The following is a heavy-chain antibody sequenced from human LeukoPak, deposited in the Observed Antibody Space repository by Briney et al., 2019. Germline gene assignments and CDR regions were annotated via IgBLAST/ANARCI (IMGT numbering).Heavy chain of an antibody. Sequence: GGSLRLSCAASGFTFSSYWMSWVRQAPGKGLEWVSAISGSGGSTYYADSVKGRFTISRDNSKNTLYLQMNSLRAEDTAVFYCAKDRLLWFGELFCYFDYWGQGTLVTVSS. D-gene: IGHD3-10*01. CDR2: ISGSGGST. V-gene: IGHV3-23*01. CDR3: AKDRLLWFGELFCYFDY. CDR1: GFTFSSYW. J-gene: IGHJ4*02.